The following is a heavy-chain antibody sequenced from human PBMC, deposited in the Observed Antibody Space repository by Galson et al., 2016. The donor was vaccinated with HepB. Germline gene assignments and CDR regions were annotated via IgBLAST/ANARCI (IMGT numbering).Heavy chain of an antibody. CDR3: ASHCGGDCYNNLADAFDI. CDR2: VYYTGTA. Sequence: SETLSLTCTVSSGSISSSRDYWGWIRQPPGKRLEWIGSVYYTGTAYYDRSLTSRVSISVDTSKNQFSRRLSSVTAGDTAVYFCASHCGGDCYNNLADAFDIWGRGTMVTVSS. D-gene: IGHD2-21*01. J-gene: IGHJ3*02. CDR1: SGSISSSRDY. V-gene: IGHV4-39*01.